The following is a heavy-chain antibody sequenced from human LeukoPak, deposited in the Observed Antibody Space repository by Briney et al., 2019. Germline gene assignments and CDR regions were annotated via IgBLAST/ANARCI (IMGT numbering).Heavy chain of an antibody. D-gene: IGHD6-19*01. V-gene: IGHV3-30*04. J-gene: IGHJ4*02. CDR1: GFTFSSYV. Sequence: PGRSLRLSCAASGFTFSSYVMHWVRQAPGKGLECVAVISNDGSDKYYADSVKGRFTISRDNSNNTLYLQMNSLRAEDTALYYCARDGGYSRGWTYGAGDYWGQGTLVTVSS. CDR2: ISNDGSDK. CDR3: ARDGGYSRGWTYGAGDY.